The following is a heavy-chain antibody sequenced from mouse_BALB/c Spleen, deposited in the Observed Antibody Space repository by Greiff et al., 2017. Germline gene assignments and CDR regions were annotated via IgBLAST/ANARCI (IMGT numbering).Heavy chain of an antibody. CDR3: ARSGGNYEAY. Sequence: QVHVKQSGAELAKPGASVKMSCKASGYTFTSYWMHWVKQRPGQGLEWIGYINPSTGYTEYNQKFKDKATLTADKSSSTAYMQLSSLTSEDTAVYYCARSGGNYEAYWGQGTLVTVSA. D-gene: IGHD2-1*01. CDR1: GYTFTSYW. V-gene: IGHV1-7*01. CDR2: INPSTGYT. J-gene: IGHJ3*01.